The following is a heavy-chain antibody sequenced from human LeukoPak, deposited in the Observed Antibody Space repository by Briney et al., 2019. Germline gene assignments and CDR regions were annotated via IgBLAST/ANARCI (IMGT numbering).Heavy chain of an antibody. Sequence: GRSLRLSCAASGFTFSSYGMHWVRQAPGKGLEWVAVTWYDGSNKYYADSVKGRFTISRDNSKNTLYLQMNSLRAEDTAVYYCARDQWMATTIDYWGQGTLVTVSS. D-gene: IGHD5-24*01. CDR3: ARDQWMATTIDY. CDR2: TWYDGSNK. CDR1: GFTFSSYG. V-gene: IGHV3-33*01. J-gene: IGHJ4*02.